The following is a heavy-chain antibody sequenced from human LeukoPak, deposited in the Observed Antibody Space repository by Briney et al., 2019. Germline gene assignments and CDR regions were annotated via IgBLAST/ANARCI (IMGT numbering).Heavy chain of an antibody. D-gene: IGHD3-22*01. J-gene: IGHJ4*02. Sequence: GGSLRLSCAASGFTFTNAWTHWVRQAPGKGLEWVGRIKSKTDGGTTDYAAPVEGRFPLSRDDSKDSLYPPMNRLRIQDPGLFFRTPPPLHSNGSDHWGPGTLVTVST. CDR1: GFTFTNAW. CDR3: TPPPLHSNGSDH. V-gene: IGHV3-15*07. CDR2: IKSKTDGGTT.